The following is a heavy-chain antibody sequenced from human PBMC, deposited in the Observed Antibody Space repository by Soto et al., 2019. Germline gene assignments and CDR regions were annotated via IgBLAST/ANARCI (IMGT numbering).Heavy chain of an antibody. D-gene: IGHD2-21*02. V-gene: IGHV4-4*07. Sequence: LSLTCTVSGGSITDYSWVWIRQPSGKGLEWIGRIFSSGSTNYNPSLKGRITMSLDTSKNQFSLKLNSATAADTAVYFCARDQGVVVTPHNWFDPRGQGTLVTGSS. CDR1: GGSITDYS. CDR2: IFSSGST. J-gene: IGHJ5*02. CDR3: ARDQGVVVTPHNWFDP.